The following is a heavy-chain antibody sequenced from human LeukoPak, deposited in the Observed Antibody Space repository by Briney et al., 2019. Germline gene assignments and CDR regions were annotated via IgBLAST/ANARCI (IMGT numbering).Heavy chain of an antibody. V-gene: IGHV3-23*01. CDR1: GFTFSSYG. CDR2: ISGSGGST. Sequence: PGGSLRLSCAASGFTFSSYGMSWVRQAPGKGLEWVSAISGSGGSTYYADSVKGRFTISRDNSKNTLYLQMNSLRAEDTAVYYCAKGAMVRGLIVYYYYYMDVWGKGTTVTISS. D-gene: IGHD3-10*01. J-gene: IGHJ6*03. CDR3: AKGAMVRGLIVYYYYYMDV.